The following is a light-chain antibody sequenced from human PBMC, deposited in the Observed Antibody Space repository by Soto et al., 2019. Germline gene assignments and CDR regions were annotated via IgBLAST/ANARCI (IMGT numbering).Light chain of an antibody. J-gene: IGKJ1*01. Sequence: EVVMRQSPTTLSLSPWERATLSCRASQSVSSGHLAWYQQKPGQAPRLLIYGVSSRATGIPDRFSGSGSGTDFALTISRLEPEDFAVYYCQQYGSSPWTFGQGTKVDIK. V-gene: IGKV3-20*01. CDR2: GVS. CDR1: QSVSSGH. CDR3: QQYGSSPWT.